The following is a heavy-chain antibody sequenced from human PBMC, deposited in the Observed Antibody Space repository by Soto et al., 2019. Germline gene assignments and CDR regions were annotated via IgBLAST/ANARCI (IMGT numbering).Heavy chain of an antibody. CDR2: INHSGST. CDR3: ARGLSPRGYSYGRESDAFDI. D-gene: IGHD5-18*01. V-gene: IGHV4-34*01. Sequence: SETLSLTCAVYGGSFSGYYWSWIRQPPGKGLEWIGEINHSGSTNYNPSLKSRVTISVDTSKNQFSLKLSSVTAADTAVYYCARGLSPRGYSYGRESDAFDIWGQGTMVTVSS. CDR1: GGSFSGYY. J-gene: IGHJ3*02.